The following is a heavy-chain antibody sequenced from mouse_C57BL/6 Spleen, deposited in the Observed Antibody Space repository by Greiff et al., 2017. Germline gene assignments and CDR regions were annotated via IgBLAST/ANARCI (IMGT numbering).Heavy chain of an antibody. D-gene: IGHD1-1*01. CDR3: AGGAVGDYYAMDY. CDR1: GYAFSSSW. V-gene: IGHV1-82*01. CDR2: INPGDGDT. Sequence: VQLQQSGPELVKPGASVKISCKASGYAFSSSWMNWVKQRPGKGLEWIGRINPGDGDTNYNGKFKGKATLTADKSSSTAYMQLSSLTSEDSAVYCCAGGAVGDYYAMDYWGQGTSVTVSS. J-gene: IGHJ4*01.